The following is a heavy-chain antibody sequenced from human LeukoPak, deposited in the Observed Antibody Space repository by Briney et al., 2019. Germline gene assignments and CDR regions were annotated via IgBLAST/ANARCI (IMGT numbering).Heavy chain of an antibody. CDR1: GFTVSNNY. D-gene: IGHD6-13*01. V-gene: IGHV3-53*01. CDR3: ARGIAAAANEDRFDP. CDR2: IYSGGST. Sequence: GGSLRLSCAASGFTVSNNYMSWVRQAPGEGLEWVSVIYSGGSTYYADSVKGRFTISRDNSKNTLYLQMNSLRAEDTAVYYCARGIAAAANEDRFDPWGQGTLVTVSS. J-gene: IGHJ5*02.